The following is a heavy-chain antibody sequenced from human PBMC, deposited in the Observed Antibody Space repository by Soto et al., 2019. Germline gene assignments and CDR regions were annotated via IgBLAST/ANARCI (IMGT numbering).Heavy chain of an antibody. Sequence: GGSLRLSCAASGFTVSSNYMSWVRQAPGKGLEWVSVIYSGGSTYYADSVKGRFTISRHNSKNTLYLQMNSLRAEDTAVYYCARSAPSHPWGAASDAFDIWGQGTMVTVSS. CDR2: IYSGGST. J-gene: IGHJ3*02. V-gene: IGHV3-53*04. CDR1: GFTVSSNY. CDR3: ARSAPSHPWGAASDAFDI. D-gene: IGHD3-16*01.